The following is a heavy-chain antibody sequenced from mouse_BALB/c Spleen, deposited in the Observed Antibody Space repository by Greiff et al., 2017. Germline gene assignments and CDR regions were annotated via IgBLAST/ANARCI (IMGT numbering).Heavy chain of an antibody. J-gene: IGHJ1*01. CDR2: IDPANGNT. CDR3: ARWSSSDWYFDV. D-gene: IGHD3-1*01. V-gene: IGHV14-3*02. Sequence: VQLKESGAELVKPGASVKLSCTASGFNIKDTYMHWVKQRPEQGLEWIGRIDPANGNTKYDPKFQGKATITADTSSNTAYLQLSSLTSEDTAVYYCARWSSSDWYFDVWGAGTTVTVSS. CDR1: GFNIKDTY.